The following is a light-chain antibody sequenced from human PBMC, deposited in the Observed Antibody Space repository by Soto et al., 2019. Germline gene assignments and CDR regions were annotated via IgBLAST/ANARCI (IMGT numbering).Light chain of an antibody. V-gene: IGLV2-14*01. CDR1: SSDVGGYKY. Sequence: ALTQPASVSGSPGQSITISCTGTSSDVGGYKYVSWYQQHPDKAPKLIIYDVTNRPSGISNRFSGSKSGNTASLTFFGLQAEDEADYYCSSYTSSSSYVFGTGTKVTVL. J-gene: IGLJ1*01. CDR3: SSYTSSSSYV. CDR2: DVT.